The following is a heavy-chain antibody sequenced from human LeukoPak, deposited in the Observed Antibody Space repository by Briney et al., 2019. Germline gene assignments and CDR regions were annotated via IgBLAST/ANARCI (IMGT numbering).Heavy chain of an antibody. Sequence: PGGSLRLSCAASGFTFSSYSMNWVRQAPGKGLEWVSSISSSSSYIYYADSVKGRFTISRDNAKNSLYLQMNSLRAEDTAVYYCARDEYSSGWYDVDDYWGQGTLVTVSS. V-gene: IGHV3-21*01. D-gene: IGHD6-19*01. CDR1: GFTFSSYS. CDR3: ARDEYSSGWYDVDDY. J-gene: IGHJ4*02. CDR2: ISSSSSYI.